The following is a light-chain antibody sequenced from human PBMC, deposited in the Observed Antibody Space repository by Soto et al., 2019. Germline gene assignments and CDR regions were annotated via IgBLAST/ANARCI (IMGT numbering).Light chain of an antibody. J-gene: IGKJ5*01. Sequence: EIVLTQSPGTLSLSPGERATLSCRASQSVSSSYLAWYQQKPGQAPRLLIYGASSRATGIPYRFSGSGSGTDFTHTISRLEPEDFAVYYCQQYGSSPITFGQGTRLESK. CDR3: QQYGSSPIT. CDR2: GAS. CDR1: QSVSSSY. V-gene: IGKV3-20*01.